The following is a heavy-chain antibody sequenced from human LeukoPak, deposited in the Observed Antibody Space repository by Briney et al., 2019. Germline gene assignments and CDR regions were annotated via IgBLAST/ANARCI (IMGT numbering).Heavy chain of an antibody. V-gene: IGHV4-39*07. J-gene: IGHJ5*02. Sequence: PSETLSLTCTVSGGSISSSNYYWGWIRQPPGKGLEWIGEINHSGSTNYNPSLKSRVTISVDTSKNQFSLKLSSVTAADTAVYYCARGIRMDIVVVPAAPLYNWFDPWGQGTLVTVSS. CDR3: ARGIRMDIVVVPAAPLYNWFDP. CDR2: INHSGST. D-gene: IGHD2-2*03. CDR1: GGSISSSNYY.